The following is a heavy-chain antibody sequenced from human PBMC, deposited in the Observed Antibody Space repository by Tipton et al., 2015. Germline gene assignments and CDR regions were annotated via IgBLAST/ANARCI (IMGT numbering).Heavy chain of an antibody. CDR2: TDTAGGRT. V-gene: IGHV3-74*03. CDR3: ARGSPLDYDMYYGMDV. Sequence: SLRLSCAASGFSFATFGTHWVRQAPGEGPVWLSETDTAGGRTLYADSVKGRFTISRDNAKNTLYLQMNSLRVEDTALYYCARGSPLDYDMYYGMDVWGQGTTVTVSS. J-gene: IGHJ6*02. D-gene: IGHD3-22*01. CDR1: GFSFATFG.